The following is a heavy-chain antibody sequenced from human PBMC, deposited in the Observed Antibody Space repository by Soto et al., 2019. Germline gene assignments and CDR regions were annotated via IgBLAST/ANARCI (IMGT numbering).Heavy chain of an antibody. D-gene: IGHD2-2*01. CDR2: IYYSGST. CDR1: GGSISSYY. CDR3: ARLGYCSSTSCYPDY. J-gene: IGHJ4*02. V-gene: IGHV4-59*08. Sequence: SETLSLTCTVSGGSISSYYWSWIRQPPGKGLEWIGYIYYSGSTNYNPSLKSRVTISVDTSKNQFSLKLSSVTAADTAVYYCARLGYCSSTSCYPDYWGQGTLVTVSS.